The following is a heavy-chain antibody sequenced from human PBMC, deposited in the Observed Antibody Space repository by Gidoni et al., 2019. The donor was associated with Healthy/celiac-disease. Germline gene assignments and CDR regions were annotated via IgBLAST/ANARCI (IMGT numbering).Heavy chain of an antibody. J-gene: IGHJ5*02. V-gene: IGHV4-4*07. CDR3: ARDPTKPTIVVVPAATSSNWFDP. CDR1: GGPLSSYY. CDR2: IYTSGST. D-gene: IGHD2-2*01. Sequence: QVQLQESGPGLGKPSEPLSLTCTVSGGPLSSYYWIWVRQPAGTGLEWIGRIYTSGSTNYNPSLKSRVTMSVDTSKNQFSLKLSSVTAADTAVYYCARDPTKPTIVVVPAATSSNWFDPWGQGILVTVSS.